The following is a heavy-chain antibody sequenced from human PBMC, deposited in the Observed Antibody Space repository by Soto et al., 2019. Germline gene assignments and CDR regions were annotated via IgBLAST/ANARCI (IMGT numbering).Heavy chain of an antibody. D-gene: IGHD2-2*01. V-gene: IGHV3-23*01. J-gene: IGHJ6*02. CDR1: GFTFSSYA. Sequence: GGSLRLSCAASGFTFSSYAMSWVRQAPGKGLEWVSAISGSGGSTYYADSVKGRFTISRDNSKNTLYLQMNSLRAEDTAVYYCAKTTSNYYYYGMDVWGQGTTVTVSS. CDR2: ISGSGGST. CDR3: AKTTSNYYYYGMDV.